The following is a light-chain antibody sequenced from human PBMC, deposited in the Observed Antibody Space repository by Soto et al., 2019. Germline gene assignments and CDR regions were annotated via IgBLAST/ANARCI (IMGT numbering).Light chain of an antibody. Sequence: DIQLTQSPSFLSGSVGDRVTITCRASQTISSWLAWYQQKPGKAPKLLIYKASTLKSGVPSRFSGSGSGTEFTLTISSLQPDDFATYYCQHYNSYSEAFGQGTKV. CDR1: QTISSW. CDR3: QHYNSYSEA. CDR2: KAS. V-gene: IGKV1-5*03. J-gene: IGKJ1*01.